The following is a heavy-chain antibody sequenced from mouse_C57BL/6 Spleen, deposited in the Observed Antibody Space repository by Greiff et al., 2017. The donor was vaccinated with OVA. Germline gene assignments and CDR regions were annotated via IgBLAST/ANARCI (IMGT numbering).Heavy chain of an antibody. Sequence: QVQLKESGAELVRPGASVTLSCKASGYTFTDYEMHWVKQTPVHGLEWIGAIDPETGGTAYNQKFKGKAILTADKSSSTAYMELRSLTSEYSAVYYCTRDHYYGSSSYAMDYWGQGTSVTVSS. CDR3: TRDHYYGSSSYAMDY. V-gene: IGHV1-15*01. CDR1: GYTFTDYE. D-gene: IGHD1-1*01. J-gene: IGHJ4*01. CDR2: IDPETGGT.